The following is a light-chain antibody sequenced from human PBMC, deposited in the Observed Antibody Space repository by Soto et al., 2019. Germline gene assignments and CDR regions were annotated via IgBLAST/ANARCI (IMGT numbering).Light chain of an antibody. J-gene: IGKJ4*01. CDR1: QGISSY. CDR2: AAS. Sequence: IQLTQSPSSLSASVGDRVTITCRASQGISSYLTWYQQKPGKAPKLPIYAASTLHSGVPSKFSGSGSGTDFTLTISSLQPEDFATYYCQQLNSYPLTFGGGTKVDI. CDR3: QQLNSYPLT. V-gene: IGKV1-9*01.